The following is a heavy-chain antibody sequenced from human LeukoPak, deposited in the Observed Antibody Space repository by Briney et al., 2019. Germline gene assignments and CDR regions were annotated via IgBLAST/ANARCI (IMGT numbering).Heavy chain of an antibody. CDR1: GGTFSSYA. D-gene: IGHD6-19*01. Sequence: ASVKVSCKASGGTFSSYAISWVRQAPGQGLEWMGRIIPIFGTANYAQKFQGRVTITTDESTSTAHMELSSLRSEDTAVYYCARDSSGWPSDYWGQGTLVTVSS. V-gene: IGHV1-69*05. CDR2: IIPIFGTA. J-gene: IGHJ4*02. CDR3: ARDSSGWPSDY.